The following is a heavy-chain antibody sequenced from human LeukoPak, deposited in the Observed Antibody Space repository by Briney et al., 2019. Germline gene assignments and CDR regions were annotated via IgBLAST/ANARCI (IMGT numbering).Heavy chain of an antibody. CDR2: IYDSGST. CDR1: GASINSYY. Sequence: KPSETLSLTCTVSGASINSYYLSWIRQPPGKGLEWIGCIYDSGSTDYNPSLKSRVTISVDTSKNQFSLKLTSVTAADTAMYYCARTSSSWLWGQGTLVTVSS. CDR3: ARTSSSWL. D-gene: IGHD6-13*01. J-gene: IGHJ4*02. V-gene: IGHV4-59*01.